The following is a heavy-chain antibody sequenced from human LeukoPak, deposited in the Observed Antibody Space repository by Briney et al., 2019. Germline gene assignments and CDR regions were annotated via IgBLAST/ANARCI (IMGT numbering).Heavy chain of an antibody. V-gene: IGHV3-23*01. CDR1: GFTFSDYY. J-gene: IGHJ4*02. Sequence: PGGSLRLSCAASGFTFSDYYMSWIRQAPGKGLEWVSAISGSGGSTYYADSVKGRFTISRDNSKNTLYLQMNSLRAEDTAVYYCAKDPGGKDQLLFWGQGTLVTVSS. D-gene: IGHD2-2*01. CDR3: AKDPGGKDQLLF. CDR2: ISGSGGST.